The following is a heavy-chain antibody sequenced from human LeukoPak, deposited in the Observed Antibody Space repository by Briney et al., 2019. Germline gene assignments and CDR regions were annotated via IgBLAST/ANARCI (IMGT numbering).Heavy chain of an antibody. CDR2: LTGYGGA. CDR1: GLSFTNYA. J-gene: IGHJ5*02. D-gene: IGHD6-13*01. V-gene: IGHV3-23*01. CDR3: AKGAAAGKVDWFDP. Sequence: GGSLRLSCETSGLSFTNYAMMWVRQAPGKGLQWISTLTGYGGAYYADSGEGRFIISRDISKNTMFLQMYSLRAEDTAVYYCAKGAAAGKVDWFDPWGQGTLVTVSS.